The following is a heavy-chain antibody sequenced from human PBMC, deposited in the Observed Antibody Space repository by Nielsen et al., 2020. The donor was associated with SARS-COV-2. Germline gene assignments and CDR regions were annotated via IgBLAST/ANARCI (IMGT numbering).Heavy chain of an antibody. CDR2: ISWDGGST. CDR3: ARDDVDTAMVFVGSPYY. Sequence: GGSLRLSCAASGFTFDDYAMHWVRQATGKGLEWVSLISWDGGSTYYADSVKGRFTISRDNSKNTLYLQMNSLRAEDTAVYYCARDDVDTAMVFVGSPYYWGQGTLVTVSS. J-gene: IGHJ4*02. V-gene: IGHV3-43D*03. D-gene: IGHD5-18*01. CDR1: GFTFDDYA.